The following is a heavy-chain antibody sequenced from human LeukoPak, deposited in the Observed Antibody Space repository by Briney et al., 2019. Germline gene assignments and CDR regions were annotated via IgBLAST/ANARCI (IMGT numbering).Heavy chain of an antibody. V-gene: IGHV3-21*01. Sequence: PGGSLRLSCAASGFTFSSYSMNWVRQAPGKGLEWVSSISSSSSYIYYADSVKGRFTISRDNAKNSLYLQMNSLRAEDTAVYYCARDISGGGSGSYRVLGTAFDYWGQGTLVTVSS. CDR2: ISSSSSYI. CDR3: ARDISGGGSGSYRVLGTAFDY. CDR1: GFTFSSYS. J-gene: IGHJ4*02. D-gene: IGHD3-10*01.